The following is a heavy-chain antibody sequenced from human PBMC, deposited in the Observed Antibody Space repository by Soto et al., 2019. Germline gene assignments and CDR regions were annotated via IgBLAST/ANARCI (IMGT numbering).Heavy chain of an antibody. D-gene: IGHD2-15*01. V-gene: IGHV3-21*01. Sequence: GGSLRLSCAASGFTFSSYSMNWVRQAPGKGLEWVSSISSSSSYIYYADSVKGRFTISRDNAKNSLYLQMNSLRAEDTAVYYCARVGGSNDMDVWGKGTTVTVSS. CDR1: GFTFSSYS. CDR2: ISSSSSYI. J-gene: IGHJ6*03. CDR3: ARVGGSNDMDV.